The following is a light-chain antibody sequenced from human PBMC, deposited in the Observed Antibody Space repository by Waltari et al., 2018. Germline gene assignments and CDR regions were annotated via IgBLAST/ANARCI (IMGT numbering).Light chain of an antibody. CDR3: SSYTTSSTLV. J-gene: IGLJ2*01. CDR2: DLN. CDR1: NSDIGGYNF. V-gene: IGLV2-14*03. Sequence: QSALTQPASVSGSPGQSITISCSGSNSDIGGYNFVSWYQQHPGTAPKLMIYDLNKRPSGVSNRFSAAKSGKTASLTISGRQAEDEANYYCSSYTTSSTLVFGGGTKVTVL.